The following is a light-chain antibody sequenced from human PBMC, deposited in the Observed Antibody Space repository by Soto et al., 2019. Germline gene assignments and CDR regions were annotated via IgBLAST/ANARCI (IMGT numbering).Light chain of an antibody. J-gene: IGKJ1*01. CDR2: KAS. V-gene: IGKV1-5*03. Sequence: DIQMTQSPSTLSASVGDRITITCRASQSISSWLAWHQQKPEKAPRVLIYKASNLESGVPSRVSGRGSGTEFTLTIASLQLDDSTTYYCQQNNDTGTSGQGTKV. CDR1: QSISSW. CDR3: QQNNDTGT.